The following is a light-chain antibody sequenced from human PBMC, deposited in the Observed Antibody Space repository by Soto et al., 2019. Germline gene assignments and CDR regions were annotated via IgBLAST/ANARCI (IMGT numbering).Light chain of an antibody. CDR1: SSDVGGYNY. CDR2: DVS. V-gene: IGLV2-14*01. J-gene: IGLJ1*01. CDR3: NSYTSSSTYV. Sequence: ALTQPASVSGSPGQSITISCTGTSSDVGGYNYVSWYQQHPGKAPKLMIYDVSNRPSGVSNRFSGSKSGNTASLTISGLQAEDEADYYCNSYTSSSTYVFGTGTKVTVL.